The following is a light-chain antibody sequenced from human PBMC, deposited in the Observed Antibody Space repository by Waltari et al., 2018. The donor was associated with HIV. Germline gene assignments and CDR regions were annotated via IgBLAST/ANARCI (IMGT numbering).Light chain of an antibody. V-gene: IGKV3-20*01. Sequence: EMVLTQSPGPLHLFAGERATLSCRASQSVNSRYLAWSQQKPGQAPRLVIDGASSRATGIPDRFSGSWSGTDFTLTISRLEPEDFAVYYCQHYGTFTFGGGTKVEIK. CDR3: QHYGTFT. CDR2: GAS. CDR1: QSVNSRY. J-gene: IGKJ4*01.